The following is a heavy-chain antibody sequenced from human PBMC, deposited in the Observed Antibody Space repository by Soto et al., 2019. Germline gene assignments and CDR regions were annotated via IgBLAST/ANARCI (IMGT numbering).Heavy chain of an antibody. CDR2: MNPNSGNT. V-gene: IGHV1-8*01. CDR1: GYTFTSYD. J-gene: IGHJ3*02. D-gene: IGHD3-16*02. Sequence: ASVKVSCKASGYTFTSYDINWVRQATGQGLEWMGWMNPNSGNTGYAQKFQGRVTMTRNTSISTAYMELSSLRSEDTAVYYCAAHFMITFGGVIANDAFDIWGQGTMVTVSS. CDR3: AAHFMITFGGVIANDAFDI.